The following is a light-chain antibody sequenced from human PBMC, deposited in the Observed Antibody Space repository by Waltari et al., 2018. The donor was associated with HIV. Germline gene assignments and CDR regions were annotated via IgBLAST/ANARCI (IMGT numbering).Light chain of an antibody. Sequence: QSALTQPASVSGSPGQSIHISCSGTSRDIGSFNTASRYHQDHRGKVPPLLIHDVNKRPSGCSPRLCGSKSGNTAFLVISGLQSDDEGYYYCCALGPRGTWLFGGGTKVTGL. V-gene: IGLV2-23*02. CDR1: SRDIGSFNT. CDR3: CALGPRGTWL. CDR2: DVN. J-gene: IGLJ3*02.